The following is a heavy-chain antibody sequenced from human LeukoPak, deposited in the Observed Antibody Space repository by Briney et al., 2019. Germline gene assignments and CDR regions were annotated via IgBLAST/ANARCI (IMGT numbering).Heavy chain of an antibody. CDR1: GFTFSTYW. V-gene: IGHV3-7*01. J-gene: IGHJ3*02. D-gene: IGHD4-17*01. Sequence: GGSLRLSCAASGFTFSTYWMTWVRQAPGKGPEWVANIKEDGSATYYVDSVKGRFTISRDNAKNSLYLQMNSLRAEDTAVYYCARDQRYGDYSGQDAFDIWGQGTMVTVSS. CDR2: IKEDGSAT. CDR3: ARDQRYGDYSGQDAFDI.